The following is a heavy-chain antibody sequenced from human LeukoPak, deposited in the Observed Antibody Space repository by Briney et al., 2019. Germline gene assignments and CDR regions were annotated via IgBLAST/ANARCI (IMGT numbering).Heavy chain of an antibody. Sequence: GASLRLSCAASGFTFSSYAMSWGRQAPGKGVEWVSDISGSGGSTYYADSVKGRFTISRDNSKNTLYLQMNSLRAEDTAVYYCAKEGLFGVVVSYFDYWGQGTLVTVSS. J-gene: IGHJ4*02. V-gene: IGHV3-23*01. CDR3: AKEGLFGVVVSYFDY. D-gene: IGHD3-22*01. CDR1: GFTFSSYA. CDR2: ISGSGGST.